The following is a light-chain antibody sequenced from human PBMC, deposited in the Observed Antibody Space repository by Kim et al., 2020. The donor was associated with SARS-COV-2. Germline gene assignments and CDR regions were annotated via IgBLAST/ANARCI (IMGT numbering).Light chain of an antibody. V-gene: IGLV1-44*01. CDR3: AAWDDSLNGLL. J-gene: IGLJ3*02. CDR1: SPNIGSKT. CDR2: NNN. Sequence: QSVLTQPPSASGNPGQRVTISCSGSSPNIGSKTVTWYQQLPGTAPKHLIYNNNQRLSGVSDRFSGSKSDTSASLAISGLQSEDEADYYYAAWDDSLNGLLFGGGPHLTVL.